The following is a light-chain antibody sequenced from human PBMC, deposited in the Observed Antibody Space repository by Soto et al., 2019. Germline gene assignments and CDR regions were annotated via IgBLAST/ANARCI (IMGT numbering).Light chain of an antibody. Sequence: IVLTHSPAIRALSPVEIATLSCRASQSVSSSYLAWYQHKPGQAPRLLIHGASSRVTGIPDRFSGSGSGTDFTLTITRLEPEDFAVYYCQQYQSLTFGGGTKVDIK. J-gene: IGKJ4*01. CDR3: QQYQSLT. CDR1: QSVSSSY. CDR2: GAS. V-gene: IGKV3-20*01.